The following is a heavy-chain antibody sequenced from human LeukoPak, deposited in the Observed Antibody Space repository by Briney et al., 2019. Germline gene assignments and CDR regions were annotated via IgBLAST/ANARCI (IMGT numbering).Heavy chain of an antibody. D-gene: IGHD3-10*01. Sequence: PGGSLRLSCAASRFTFSSYSMNSVRQAPGKGLEWVSYISSSSSTIYYADSVKGRFTISRDNAKNSLYLQMNSLRDEDTAVYYCATAQLMVRGFTGLNDAFDIWGQGTMVTVSS. CDR3: ATAQLMVRGFTGLNDAFDI. J-gene: IGHJ3*02. CDR1: RFTFSSYS. V-gene: IGHV3-48*02. CDR2: ISSSSSTI.